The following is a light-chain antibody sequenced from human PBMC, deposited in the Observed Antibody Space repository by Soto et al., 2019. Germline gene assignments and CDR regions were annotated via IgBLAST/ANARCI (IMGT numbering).Light chain of an antibody. CDR1: SSDVGSHPL. CDR3: YSYTGSATVI. J-gene: IGLJ2*01. V-gene: IGLV2-23*01. CDR2: EDT. Sequence: QSALTQPASVSGSPGQSITISCAGTSSDVGSHPLVSWYQQHPGKAPKLMISEDTKRPSGVSNRFSGSKSGNMASLTISGLQAEDEADYYCYSYTGSATVIFGGGTKLTVL.